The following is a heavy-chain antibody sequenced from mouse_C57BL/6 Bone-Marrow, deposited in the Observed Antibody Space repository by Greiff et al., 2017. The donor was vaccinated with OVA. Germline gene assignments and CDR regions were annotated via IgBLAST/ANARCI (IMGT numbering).Heavy chain of an antibody. J-gene: IGHJ4*01. CDR3: ARDRGLYDGYLYYAMDY. V-gene: IGHV3-6*01. Sequence: EVQLVESGPGLVKPSQSLSLTCSVTGYSITSGYYWNWIRQFPGNKLEWMGYISYDGSNNYNPSLKNRISITRDTSKNQFFLKLNSVTTEDTATYYCARDRGLYDGYLYYAMDYWGQGTSVTVSS. D-gene: IGHD2-3*01. CDR1: GYSITSGYY. CDR2: ISYDGSN.